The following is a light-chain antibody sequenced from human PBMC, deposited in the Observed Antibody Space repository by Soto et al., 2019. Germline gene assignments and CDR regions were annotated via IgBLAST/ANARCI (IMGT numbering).Light chain of an antibody. J-gene: IGKJ5*01. CDR3: QQRNYWQVT. CDR2: GIF. CDR1: QSVRRDY. Sequence: EILLTQSQAPLSLSPGEIATLSCWASQSVRRDYLAWYKQTTGQAPRLLISGIFRRATGIPDRFSGSWSGTDFTLPISSIEPEDGAVDDCQQRNYWQVTFGPGTRLEIK. V-gene: IGKV3D-20*02.